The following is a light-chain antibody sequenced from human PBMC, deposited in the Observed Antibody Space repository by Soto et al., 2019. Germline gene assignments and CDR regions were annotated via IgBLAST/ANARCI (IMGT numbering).Light chain of an antibody. V-gene: IGKV1-33*01. Sequence: DIQMTQSPSSLSASIGDRVILTCQASQDIANSLNWYQHKPGKAPKLLIYDASNLERGVPARFSGSGSGKDFSCTISSLQPEDIATYYCQQYENLPPTFGQGTRLEIK. CDR1: QDIANS. CDR2: DAS. CDR3: QQYENLPPT. J-gene: IGKJ5*01.